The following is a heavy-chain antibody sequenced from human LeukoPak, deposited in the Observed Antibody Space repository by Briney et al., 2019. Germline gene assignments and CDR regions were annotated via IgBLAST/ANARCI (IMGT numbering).Heavy chain of an antibody. J-gene: IGHJ4*02. CDR2: ISWDGGST. CDR3: AKDINRGMAVAVDY. V-gene: IGHV3-43*01. Sequence: QPGRSLRLSCAASGFTFDDYTMHWVRQAPGKGLEWVSLISWDGGSTYYADSVKGRFTISRDNSKNSLYLQMNSLRTEDTALYYCAKDINRGMAVAVDYWGQGTLVTVSS. CDR1: GFTFDDYT. D-gene: IGHD6-19*01.